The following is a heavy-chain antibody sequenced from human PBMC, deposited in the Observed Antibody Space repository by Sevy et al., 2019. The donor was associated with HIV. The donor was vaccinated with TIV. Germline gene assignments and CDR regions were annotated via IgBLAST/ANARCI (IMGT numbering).Heavy chain of an antibody. CDR3: TRRRAFVTGGNRFEFDY. CDR1: GFIFSGSA. D-gene: IGHD2-15*01. V-gene: IGHV3-73*01. Sequence: GGSLRLSCAASGFIFSGSAMHWVRQASGKGLEWVGRIRSKGNNYATTYAASVKGRFTISRDDSKNTAYLQMNSLKTEDTAVYYCTRRRAFVTGGNRFEFDYWGQGTLVTVSS. J-gene: IGHJ4*02. CDR2: IRSKGNNYAT.